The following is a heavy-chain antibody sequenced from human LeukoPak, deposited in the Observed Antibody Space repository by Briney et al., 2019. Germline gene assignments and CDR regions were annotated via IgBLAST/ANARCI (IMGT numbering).Heavy chain of an antibody. D-gene: IGHD3-22*01. V-gene: IGHV5-51*01. CDR3: ASMVGLDLTYYYDSSGYKPGHYYYYGMDV. CDR2: IHPGDSDT. Sequence: HGESLQISCKGSGYNFTNYWIGWVRQVPGKGLEWMGIIHPGDSDTRYSPSFQGQVTISADKSISTAYVQWSSLKASDTAMYYCASMVGLDLTYYYDSSGYKPGHYYYYGMDVWGQGTTVTVSS. J-gene: IGHJ6*02. CDR1: GYNFTNYW.